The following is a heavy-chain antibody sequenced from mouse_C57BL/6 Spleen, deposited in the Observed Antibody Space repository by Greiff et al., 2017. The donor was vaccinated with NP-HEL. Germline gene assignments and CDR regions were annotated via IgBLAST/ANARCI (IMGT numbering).Heavy chain of an antibody. CDR2: IHPNSGST. D-gene: IGHD1-1*01. CDR1: GYTFTSYW. Sequence: QVHVKQSGAELVKPGASVKLSCKASGYTFTSYWMHWVKQRPGQGLEWIGMIHPNSGSTNYNEKFKSKATLTVDKSSSTAYMQLSSLTSEDSAVYYCARIPYYGSSPWYFDVWGTGTTVTVSS. CDR3: ARIPYYGSSPWYFDV. V-gene: IGHV1-64*01. J-gene: IGHJ1*03.